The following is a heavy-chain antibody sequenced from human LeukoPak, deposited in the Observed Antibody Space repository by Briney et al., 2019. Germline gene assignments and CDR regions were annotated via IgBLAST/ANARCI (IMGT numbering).Heavy chain of an antibody. CDR2: IYSGGST. D-gene: IGHD3-9*01. V-gene: IGHV3-66*01. Sequence: GGSLRLSCAVSGFTVSTYYMSWVRQVPGKGLEWVSVIYSGGSTYYADSVKGRFAISRDNSKNTLYLQMNSLRAEDTAVYYCVAYYDILTGYKYWGQGTLVTVSS. CDR1: GFTVSTYY. J-gene: IGHJ4*02. CDR3: VAYYDILTGYKY.